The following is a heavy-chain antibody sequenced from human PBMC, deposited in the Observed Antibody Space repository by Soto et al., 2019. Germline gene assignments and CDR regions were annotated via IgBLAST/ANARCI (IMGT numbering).Heavy chain of an antibody. D-gene: IGHD3-10*01. CDR3: AKYGCGSPTCPYYLYSFMDV. CDR1: GFTFSSYA. CDR2: ITASGGRT. V-gene: IGHV3-23*01. Sequence: GGSLRLSCTASGFTFSSYAMTWVRQAPGRGLEGVSGITASGGRTYYADSVKGRFTISRDNSKSTLYLQMSSLRAEDTAVYYCAKYGCGSPTCPYYLYSFMDVWGKGTTVTVSS. J-gene: IGHJ6*03.